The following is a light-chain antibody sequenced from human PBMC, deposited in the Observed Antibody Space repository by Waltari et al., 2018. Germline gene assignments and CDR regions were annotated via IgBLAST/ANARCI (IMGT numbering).Light chain of an antibody. V-gene: IGLV2-14*03. CDR1: SNDVGFYDY. J-gene: IGLJ1*01. CDR2: DVS. Sequence: QSALTQPASVSASPGQSIDISCTGSSNDVGFYDYVAWYQQHPGKAPKVIIYDVSTRPSGISDRFSGSKSGNTASLRISGLQSEDGADYYCASFTSSSTFVFGTGTKVTVL. CDR3: ASFTSSSTFV.